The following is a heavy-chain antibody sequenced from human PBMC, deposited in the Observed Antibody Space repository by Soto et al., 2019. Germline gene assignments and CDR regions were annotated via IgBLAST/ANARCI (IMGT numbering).Heavy chain of an antibody. V-gene: IGHV4-30-4*01. D-gene: IGHD5-12*01. CDR2: IYDSGSS. CDR1: GGSVSSGDSF. Sequence: PSETLSLTCTVSGGSVSSGDSFGSWIRQPPGKGLEWIGYIYDSGSSYYNPSLKSRVTMSVDTSKNQFSLKLRSVTAADTAMYYCAREKGYISGPKNFDSWGQGTLVTVSS. J-gene: IGHJ4*02. CDR3: AREKGYISGPKNFDS.